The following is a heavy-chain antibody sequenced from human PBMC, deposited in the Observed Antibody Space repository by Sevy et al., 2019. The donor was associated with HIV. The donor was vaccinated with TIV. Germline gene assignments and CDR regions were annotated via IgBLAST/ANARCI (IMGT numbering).Heavy chain of an antibody. J-gene: IGHJ5*02. Sequence: SETLSLTCTVSGDSISKYVWSWIRQPPGNGLEWIGYLYFSGNTNYNPSLKSRVTISVDTSKNQFSLTLKSVTAADTAVYYCARDYYDDRPRGFDPWGQGTLVTVSS. D-gene: IGHD3-22*01. CDR1: GDSISKYV. CDR2: LYFSGNT. CDR3: ARDYYDDRPRGFDP. V-gene: IGHV4-59*01.